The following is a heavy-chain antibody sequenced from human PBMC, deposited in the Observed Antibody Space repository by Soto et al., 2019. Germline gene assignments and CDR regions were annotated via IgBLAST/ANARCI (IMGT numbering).Heavy chain of an antibody. V-gene: IGHV3-23*01. Sequence: PGGSLRLSCAASGFTFSSYAMSWVRQAPGKGLEWVSAISGSGGSTYYADSVKGRFTISRDNSKNTLYLQMNSLRAEDTAVYYCAKRETYGDSLYYFDSWGQGTLVTVSS. CDR3: AKRETYGDSLYYFDS. CDR2: ISGSGGST. J-gene: IGHJ4*02. D-gene: IGHD4-17*01. CDR1: GFTFSSYA.